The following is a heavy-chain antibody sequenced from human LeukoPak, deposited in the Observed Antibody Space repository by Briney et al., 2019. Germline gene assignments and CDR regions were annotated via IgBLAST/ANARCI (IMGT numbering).Heavy chain of an antibody. CDR2: ISGSGGST. CDR3: AKSTRRIPAATMGFDY. J-gene: IGHJ4*02. CDR1: GFTFSSYA. D-gene: IGHD2-2*01. V-gene: IGHV3-23*01. Sequence: PGGSLRLSCAASGFTFSSYAMSWVRQAPGKGLEWVSAISGSGGSTYYADSVKGRFTISRDNSKNTLYLQMNSLRADDTAVYYCAKSTRRIPAATMGFDYWGQGTLVTVSS.